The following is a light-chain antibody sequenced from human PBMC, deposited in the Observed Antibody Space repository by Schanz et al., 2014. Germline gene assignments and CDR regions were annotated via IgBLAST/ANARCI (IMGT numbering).Light chain of an antibody. CDR3: QVWDSTIPQLV. CDR2: RDS. J-gene: IGLJ3*02. Sequence: SYELTQPLSVSVALGQTARITCGGNNIGSKNVHWYQQKPGQAPALVIYRDSNRPSGISEGLSGSNSGNTATLTIIRAQAGDEADYYCQVWDSTIPQLVFGGGTKLTVL. CDR1: NIGSKN. V-gene: IGLV3-9*01.